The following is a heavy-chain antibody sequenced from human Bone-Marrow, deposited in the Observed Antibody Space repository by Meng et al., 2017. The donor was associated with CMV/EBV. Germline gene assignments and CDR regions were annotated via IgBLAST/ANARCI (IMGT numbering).Heavy chain of an antibody. D-gene: IGHD6-6*01. CDR1: GFSFSTYA. CDR2: ISYDGSDK. J-gene: IGHJ5*02. Sequence: GGSLRLSCAASGFSFSTYAMHWVRQAPGKGLEWVAVISYDGSDKYYADSVKGRFTISRDNSKNTLYLQMNSLRAEDTAVYYCAKLEYSSSFHRNWFDPWGQGTLVTVPQ. CDR3: AKLEYSSSFHRNWFDP. V-gene: IGHV3-30-3*02.